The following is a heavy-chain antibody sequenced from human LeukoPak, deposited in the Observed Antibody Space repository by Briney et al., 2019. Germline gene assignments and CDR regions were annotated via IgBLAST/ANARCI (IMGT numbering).Heavy chain of an antibody. CDR3: ARGGAGGSSGYPDWFDP. D-gene: IGHD3-22*01. V-gene: IGHV1-2*02. CDR2: VNPNSGDT. J-gene: IGHJ5*02. CDR1: GYTFTGYY. Sequence: ASVKVSCKASGYTFTGYYLHWVRQAPGQGLEWMGCVNPNSGDTNYAQKFQGSVTMTRDTSISTVYMELSRLRSEDMAVYYCARGGAGGSSGYPDWFDPWGQGTLVTVSS.